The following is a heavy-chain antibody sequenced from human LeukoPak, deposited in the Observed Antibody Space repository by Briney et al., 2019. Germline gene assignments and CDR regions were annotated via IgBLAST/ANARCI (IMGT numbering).Heavy chain of an antibody. CDR2: IYYSGST. CDR1: GGSVSSGSYY. CDR3: ARYGDYDYYYGMDV. V-gene: IGHV4-61*01. D-gene: IGHD4-17*01. J-gene: IGHJ6*02. Sequence: SETLSLTCTVSGGSVSSGSYYWSWIRQPPGKGLEWIGYIYYSGSTNYNPSLKSRVTISVDTSKNQFSLKLSSVTAADTAVYYCARYGDYDYYYGMDVWGQGTTVTVSS.